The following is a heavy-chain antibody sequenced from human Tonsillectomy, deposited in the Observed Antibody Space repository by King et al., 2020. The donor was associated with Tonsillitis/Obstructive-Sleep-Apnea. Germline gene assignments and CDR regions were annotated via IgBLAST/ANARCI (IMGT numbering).Heavy chain of an antibody. V-gene: IGHV1-69*01. CDR1: GGTFSSYA. J-gene: IGHJ6*03. Sequence: MQLVQSGAEVKKPGSSVKVSCKASGGTFSSYAISWVRQAPGQGLEWMGGIIPIFGTANYAQKFQGRVTITADESTSTAYMELSSLRSEDTAGYYCAETTVTTKFKNYFHYFYLGVWGKGTTV. CDR3: AETTVTTKFKNYFHYFYLGV. CDR2: IIPIFGTA. D-gene: IGHD4-17*01.